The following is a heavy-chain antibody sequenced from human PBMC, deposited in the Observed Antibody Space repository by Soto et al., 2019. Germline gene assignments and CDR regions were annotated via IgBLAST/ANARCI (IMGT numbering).Heavy chain of an antibody. D-gene: IGHD3-10*01. CDR1: GFTFVPYA. CDR3: AKNWKSVRGVILQYYGMDV. CDR2: ISGSGVTT. Sequence: EVRLLESGGGLVNPGGSLRLPFAASGFTFVPYAMSWVRQAPGKGREWASFISGSGVTTSYADSVKGRFTISRDNSKNTLSLQMNSLRVEDTAVYYCAKNWKSVRGVILQYYGMDVWGQGTTVTVSS. J-gene: IGHJ6*02. V-gene: IGHV3-23*01.